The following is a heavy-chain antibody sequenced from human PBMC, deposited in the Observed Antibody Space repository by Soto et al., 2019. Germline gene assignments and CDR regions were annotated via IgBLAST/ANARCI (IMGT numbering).Heavy chain of an antibody. J-gene: IGHJ5*02. D-gene: IGHD2-21*02. CDR3: ARAAEHIVVVTATTNNWFDP. CDR2: INPSGGST. V-gene: IGHV1-46*01. Sequence: ALVKVSCKASGYTFTSYYMHCVRQAPGQGLEWMGIINPSGGSTSYAQKFQGRVTMTRDTSTSTVYMELSSLRSEDTAVYYCARAAEHIVVVTATTNNWFDPWGQGTLVTVSS. CDR1: GYTFTSYY.